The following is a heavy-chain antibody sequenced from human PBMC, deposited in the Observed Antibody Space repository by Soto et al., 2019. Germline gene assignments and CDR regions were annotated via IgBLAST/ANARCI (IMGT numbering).Heavy chain of an antibody. CDR1: GFTFSSYW. D-gene: IGHD3-3*01. CDR3: ASLTHYDFWSGYYAGGDY. CDR2: IKQDGSEK. Sequence: EVQLVESGGGLVQPGGSLRLSCAASGFTFSSYWMSWVRQAPGKGLEWVANIKQDGSEKYYVDSVKGRFTISRDNAKNSLYLQMNSLRAEHTAVYYCASLTHYDFWSGYYAGGDYWGQGTLGTVSS. V-gene: IGHV3-7*01. J-gene: IGHJ4*02.